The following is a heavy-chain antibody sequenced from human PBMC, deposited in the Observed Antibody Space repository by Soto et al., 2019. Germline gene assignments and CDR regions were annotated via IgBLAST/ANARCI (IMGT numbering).Heavy chain of an antibody. D-gene: IGHD1-1*01. V-gene: IGHV5-51*01. CDR1: GYIFTGHW. CDR3: VRPGNLQLPFDY. Sequence: EVQLVQSGAEVKKPGESLRISCKGSGYIFTGHWIGWVRHMPGKGLEWMGIIYPGDSETRYSRSFQGHVTVSADKSITTAYLQWASLKASEPAIYYFVRPGNLQLPFDYWGQGTRVIVSS. J-gene: IGHJ4*02. CDR2: IYPGDSET.